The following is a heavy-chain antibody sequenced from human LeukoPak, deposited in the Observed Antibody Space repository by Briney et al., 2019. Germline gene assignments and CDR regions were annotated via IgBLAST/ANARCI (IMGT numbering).Heavy chain of an antibody. CDR3: AKGDCSSTSCYDDY. V-gene: IGHV3-30*18. Sequence: GGSLRLSCAASGFTFSSYGMHWVRQAPGKGLEWVAVISYDGSNKYYADSVKGRFTISRDNSKNTLYLQMNSLRAEDTAVYYCAKGDCSSTSCYDDYWGQGTLVTVSS. CDR2: ISYDGSNK. J-gene: IGHJ4*02. D-gene: IGHD2-2*01. CDR1: GFTFSSYG.